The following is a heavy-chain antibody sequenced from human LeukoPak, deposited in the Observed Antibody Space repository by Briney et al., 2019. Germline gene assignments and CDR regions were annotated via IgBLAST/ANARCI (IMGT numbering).Heavy chain of an antibody. CDR3: ARHRYSSAWSVVDY. CDR2: IYYSGST. CDR1: GGSISTYY. Sequence: PSETLSLTCTISGGSISTYYWSWIRQPPGKGLEWIGNIYYSGSTNYNPSLKSRVTISVDTSKNQFSLKLTAVTAADTAVYYCARHRYSSAWSVVDYWGQGTLVTVSS. V-gene: IGHV4-59*08. D-gene: IGHD6-19*01. J-gene: IGHJ4*02.